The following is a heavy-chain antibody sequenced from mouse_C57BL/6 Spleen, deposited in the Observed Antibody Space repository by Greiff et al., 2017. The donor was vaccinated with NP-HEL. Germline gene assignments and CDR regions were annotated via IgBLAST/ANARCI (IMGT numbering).Heavy chain of an antibody. V-gene: IGHV1-15*01. CDR3: TRPYDYDGYYFGY. CDR1: GYTFTDYE. D-gene: IGHD2-4*01. CDR2: IDPETGGT. Sequence: VQLQQSGAELVRPGASVTLSCKASGYTFTDYEMHWVKQTPVHGLEWIGAIDPETGGTAYNQKFKGKAILTADKSSSTAYMALRSLTSEDSAVYYCTRPYDYDGYYFGYWGQGTTLTVSS. J-gene: IGHJ2*01.